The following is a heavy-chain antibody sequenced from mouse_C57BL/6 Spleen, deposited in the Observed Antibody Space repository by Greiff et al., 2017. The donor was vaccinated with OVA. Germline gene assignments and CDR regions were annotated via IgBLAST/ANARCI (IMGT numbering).Heavy chain of an antibody. V-gene: IGHV5-17*01. Sequence: EVQRVESGGGLVKPGGSLKLSCAASGFTFSDYGMHWVRQAPEKGLEWVAYISSGSSTIYYADTVKGRFTISRDNAKNTLFLQMTSLRSEDTAMYYCARQGITYGSSYGYCDVWGTGTTVTVSS. D-gene: IGHD1-1*01. J-gene: IGHJ1*03. CDR3: ARQGITYGSSYGYCDV. CDR2: ISSGSSTI. CDR1: GFTFSDYG.